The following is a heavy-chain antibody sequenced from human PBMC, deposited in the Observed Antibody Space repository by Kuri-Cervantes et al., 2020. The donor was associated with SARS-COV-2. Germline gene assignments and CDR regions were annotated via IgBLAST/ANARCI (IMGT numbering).Heavy chain of an antibody. J-gene: IGHJ3*02. CDR1: GFSLSASGVG. V-gene: IGHV2-5*01. D-gene: IGHD1-1*01. CDR3: AHRGYGHAFDI. Sequence: SGPTLVKPTQTLTLTCTLSGFSLSASGVGVGWIRQPPGKALEWLALIYWNDDKRYSPSLKSRLTITKDTSKNQVVLTMTNMDPVDTATYYCAHRGYGHAFDIWGQGTMVTDSS. CDR2: IYWNDDK.